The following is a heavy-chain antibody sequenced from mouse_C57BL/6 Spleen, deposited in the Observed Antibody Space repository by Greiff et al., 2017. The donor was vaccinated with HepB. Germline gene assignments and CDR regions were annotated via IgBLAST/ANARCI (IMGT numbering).Heavy chain of an antibody. CDR1: GYTFTDYN. Sequence: EVKLQESGPELVKPGASVKIPCKASGYTFTDYNMDWVKQSHGKSLEWIGDINPNNGGTIYNQKFKGKATLTVDKSSSTAYMELRSLTSEDTAGYYCARRLSDAMDYWGQGTSVTVSS. J-gene: IGHJ4*01. V-gene: IGHV1-18*01. CDR3: ARRLSDAMDY. CDR2: INPNNGGT.